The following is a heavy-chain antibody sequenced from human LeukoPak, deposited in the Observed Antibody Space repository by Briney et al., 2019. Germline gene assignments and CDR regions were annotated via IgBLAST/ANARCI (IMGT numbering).Heavy chain of an antibody. CDR1: GFTFSSYW. D-gene: IGHD3-10*01. CDR3: ARDDYGSGSWNDY. CDR2: IKQDGSEK. J-gene: IGHJ4*02. Sequence: GGSLRLSCAASGFTFSSYWMSWVRQAPGKGLEWVANIKQDGSEKYYVDSAKGRFTISRDNAKSSLYLQMNSLRVEDTALYYCARDDYGSGSWNDYWGQGTLVTVSS. V-gene: IGHV3-7*03.